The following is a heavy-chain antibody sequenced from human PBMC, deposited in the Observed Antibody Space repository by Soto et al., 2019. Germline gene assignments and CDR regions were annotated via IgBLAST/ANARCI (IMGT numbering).Heavy chain of an antibody. CDR3: AHSRRYASYGFWSGYFRGYDY. V-gene: IGHV2-5*02. CDR2: IYWDDDK. J-gene: IGHJ4*02. Sequence: QITLKESGPRLVKPTQTLTLTCTFSGFSLSTSGVGVGWIRQPPGKALEWLALIYWDDDKRYSPSLKRRLTITTDPSKIQVVLTVTNMDPVDTATYYCAHSRRYASYGFWSGYFRGYDYWGQGTLVTVSS. D-gene: IGHD3-3*01. CDR1: GFSLSTSGVG.